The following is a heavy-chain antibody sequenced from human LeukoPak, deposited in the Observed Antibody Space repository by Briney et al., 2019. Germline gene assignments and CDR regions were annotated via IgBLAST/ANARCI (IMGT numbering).Heavy chain of an antibody. CDR3: AKDRYSSSAFDY. CDR1: GSTFSSYS. D-gene: IGHD6-6*01. CDR2: ISGSGGST. Sequence: PGGSLRLSCAASGSTFSSYSMTWVRQAPGKGLEWVSAISGSGGSTYYSDSVKGRVTISRDNSKNTVYLQMNSLRAEDTAIYYCAKDRYSSSAFDYWGQGTLVTVSS. V-gene: IGHV3-23*01. J-gene: IGHJ4*02.